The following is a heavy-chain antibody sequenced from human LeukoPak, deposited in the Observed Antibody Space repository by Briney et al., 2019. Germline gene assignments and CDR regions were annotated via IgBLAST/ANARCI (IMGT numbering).Heavy chain of an antibody. D-gene: IGHD3-3*01. CDR2: INSDGSST. V-gene: IGHV3-74*01. CDR1: GFTFSSYW. J-gene: IGHJ4*02. Sequence: PGGSLRLSCAASGFTFSSYWMHWVRQAPGKGLVWVSRINSDGSSTSCADSVKGRFTISRDNAKNTLYLQMNSLRAEDTAVYYCGRDDDFWDFDYWGQGTLVTVSS. CDR3: GRDDDFWDFDY.